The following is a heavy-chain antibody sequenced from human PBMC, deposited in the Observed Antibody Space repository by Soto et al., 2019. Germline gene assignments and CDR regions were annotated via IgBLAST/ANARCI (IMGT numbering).Heavy chain of an antibody. CDR2: ISSSSSYI. D-gene: IGHD6-19*01. V-gene: IGHV3-21*01. Sequence: EVQLVESGGGLVKPGGSLRLSCAASGFTFSSYSMNWVRQAPGKGLEWVSSISSSSSYIYYAYSVKGRFTISRDNAKNSLYLQMNSLRAEDTAVYYCASTWGSGWYKGWGQGTLVTVSS. CDR1: GFTFSSYS. J-gene: IGHJ4*02. CDR3: ASTWGSGWYKG.